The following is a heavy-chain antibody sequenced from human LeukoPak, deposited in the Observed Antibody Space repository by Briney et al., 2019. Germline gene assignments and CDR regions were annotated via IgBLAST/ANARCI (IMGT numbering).Heavy chain of an antibody. CDR1: GFTFSSYS. J-gene: IGHJ6*02. CDR3: ARAQSTYHYGMDV. V-gene: IGHV3-48*01. Sequence: GGSLRLSCAASGFTFSSYSMNWVRQAPGKGLEWVSYISSSSSTIYYADSVKGRFTISRDNAKNSLYLQMNSLRAEDTAVYYCARAQSTYHYGMDVWGQGTTVTVSS. D-gene: IGHD5/OR15-5a*01. CDR2: ISSSSSTI.